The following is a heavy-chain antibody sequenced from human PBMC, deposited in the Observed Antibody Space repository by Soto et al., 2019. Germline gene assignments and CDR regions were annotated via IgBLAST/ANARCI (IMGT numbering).Heavy chain of an antibody. Sequence: QVQLQESGPGLVKPSETLSLTCTVSGGSISSYYWSWIRQPPGKGLEWIGYIYYSGSTNYNPSLKSRVTLAVYTSKNQFSLKLSSVTAADTAVYYGAGWDWGDDYFDYWGQGTLVTVSS. CDR1: GGSISSYY. D-gene: IGHD7-27*01. J-gene: IGHJ4*02. V-gene: IGHV4-59*01. CDR2: IYYSGST. CDR3: AGWDWGDDYFDY.